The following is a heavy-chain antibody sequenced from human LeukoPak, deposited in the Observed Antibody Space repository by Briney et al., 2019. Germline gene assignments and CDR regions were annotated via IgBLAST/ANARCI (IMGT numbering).Heavy chain of an antibody. CDR2: INSDGSST. J-gene: IGHJ3*02. V-gene: IGHV3-74*01. Sequence: GGSLRLSCAASGFTFNNYGIHCVRQVPGKGLVWVSRINSDGSSTTYADSVKGRFTISRDNAENTVYLQMNSLRAEDTSIYYCARHVVVAATDAVDIFVQGTMVTVSS. CDR3: ARHVVVAATDAVDI. CDR1: GFTFNNYG. D-gene: IGHD2-15*01.